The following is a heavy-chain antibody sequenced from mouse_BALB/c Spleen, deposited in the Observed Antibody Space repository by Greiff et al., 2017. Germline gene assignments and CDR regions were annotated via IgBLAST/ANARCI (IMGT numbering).Heavy chain of an antibody. J-gene: IGHJ4*01. V-gene: IGHV1-18*01. CDR1: GYSFTGYT. CDR2: INPYNGGT. CDR3: ARNTHGSSYPDAMDY. Sequence: EVQLQQSGPELVKPGASMKLSCKASGYSFTGYTMNWVKQSHGKNLEWIGLINPYNGGTSYNQKFKGKATLTVDKSSSTAYMELLSLTSEDSAVYYCARNTHGSSYPDAMDYWGQGTSVTVSS. D-gene: IGHD1-1*01.